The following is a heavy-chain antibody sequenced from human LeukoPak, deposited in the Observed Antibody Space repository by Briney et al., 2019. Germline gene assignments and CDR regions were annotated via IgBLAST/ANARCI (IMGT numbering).Heavy chain of an antibody. CDR1: GFTFSSYA. CDR3: ATSEVLWFGELSAYYYYGMDV. CDR2: ISGSGGST. J-gene: IGHJ6*02. Sequence: GGSLRLSCAASGFTFSSYAMSWVRQAPGKGLEWVSAISGSGGSTYYADSVKGRLTISRDNSKNTLYLQMNSLRAEDTAVYYCATSEVLWFGELSAYYYYGMDVWGQGTTVTVSS. D-gene: IGHD3-10*01. V-gene: IGHV3-23*01.